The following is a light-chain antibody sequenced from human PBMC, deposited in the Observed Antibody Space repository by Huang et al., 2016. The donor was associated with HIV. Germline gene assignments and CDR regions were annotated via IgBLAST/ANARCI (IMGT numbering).Light chain of an antibody. CDR1: QSVLYSANNKNY. CDR2: WAS. J-gene: IGKJ4*01. V-gene: IGKV4-1*01. CDR3: QQYYSTPLT. Sequence: DIVMTQSPDSLAVSLGERATINCKSSQSVLYSANNKNYLAGYQQKPGQPPTLLIYWASTRESGVPDRFSGSGSGTDFTLTISSLQAEDVAVYYCQQYYSTPLTFGGGTKVEIK.